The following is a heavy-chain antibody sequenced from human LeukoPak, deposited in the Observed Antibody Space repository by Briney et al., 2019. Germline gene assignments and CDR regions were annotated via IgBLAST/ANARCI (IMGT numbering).Heavy chain of an antibody. J-gene: IGHJ1*01. CDR3: AGHARGSYLVC. Sequence: GGSLRLSCAASGFTFSDYYMSWIRQAPGKGLEWVSLISSTSPRAISYGDSVKGRFTTSRDDAKDSLFLQMDDLRVEDTAIYYCAGHARGSYLVCWGQGILVTVSA. CDR2: ISSTSPRAI. CDR1: GFTFSDYY. D-gene: IGHD2-8*02. V-gene: IGHV3-11*01.